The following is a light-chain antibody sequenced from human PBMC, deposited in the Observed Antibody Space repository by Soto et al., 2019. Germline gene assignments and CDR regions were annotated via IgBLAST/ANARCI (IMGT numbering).Light chain of an antibody. V-gene: IGKV1-5*03. CDR2: EAS. CDR3: QQHESLWT. J-gene: IGKJ1*01. CDR1: QSVNKW. Sequence: DIQMTQSPSTLSASVGDRVTITCRASQSVNKWLAWYQQKPGQVPKLLIREASALESGVPSRFSGSGSGTEFTLTISSLQPDDSATYYFQQHESLWTFGQGTKVEVK.